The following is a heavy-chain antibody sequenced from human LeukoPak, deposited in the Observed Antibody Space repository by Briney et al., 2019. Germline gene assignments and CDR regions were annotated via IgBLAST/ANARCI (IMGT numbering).Heavy chain of an antibody. Sequence: GRSLRLSCSASGFTFSSYGMHWVRQAPGKGLEWVAIISYDGNKKYYADSMKGRFTISRDNSKNTLYLQMNSLRAEDTALYYCAKVCGHFDWLPPGYGMDVWGQGTTVTVSS. J-gene: IGHJ6*02. D-gene: IGHD3-9*01. CDR3: AKVCGHFDWLPPGYGMDV. CDR1: GFTFSSYG. CDR2: ISYDGNKK. V-gene: IGHV3-30*18.